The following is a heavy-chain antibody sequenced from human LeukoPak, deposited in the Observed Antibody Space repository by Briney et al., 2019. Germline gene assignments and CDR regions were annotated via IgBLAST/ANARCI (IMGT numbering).Heavy chain of an antibody. J-gene: IGHJ5*02. CDR2: ISSSSSYI. V-gene: IGHV3-21*01. Sequence: VGSLRLSCAASGFTFSSYSMNWVRQAPGKGLEWVSSISSSSSYIYYADSVKGRSTISRDNAKNSLYLQMNSLRAEDTAVYYCARGRNWFDPWGQGTLVTVSS. CDR3: ARGRNWFDP. CDR1: GFTFSSYS.